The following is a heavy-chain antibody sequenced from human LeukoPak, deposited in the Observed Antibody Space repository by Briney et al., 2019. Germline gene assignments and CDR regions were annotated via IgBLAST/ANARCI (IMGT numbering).Heavy chain of an antibody. V-gene: IGHV3-74*01. J-gene: IGHJ4*02. D-gene: IGHD3-10*01. CDR1: GFTFSSYW. Sequence: VQPGGSLRLYCAVSGFTFSSYWMHWVRQAPGKGLVWVSRINSDGSSTSYADSVKGRFTISRDNAKNTLYLQMNSLRAEDTAVYYCATLPWFGEFDYWGQGTLVTVSS. CDR2: INSDGSST. CDR3: ATLPWFGEFDY.